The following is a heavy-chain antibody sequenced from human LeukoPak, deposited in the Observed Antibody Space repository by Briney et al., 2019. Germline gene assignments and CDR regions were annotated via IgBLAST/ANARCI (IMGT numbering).Heavy chain of an antibody. V-gene: IGHV3-23*01. D-gene: IGHD2-2*01. CDR1: GFTFSTFA. Sequence: SGGSLRLSCTASGFTFSTFAMSWVRQAPGKGLEWVSGISGSDGSTYYADSVKGRLTISRDSSQNTLYLQMNSLRAEDTAVYYCAKSYCTTTSCEFDYWGQGTLVTVSS. CDR2: ISGSDGST. CDR3: AKSYCTTTSCEFDY. J-gene: IGHJ4*02.